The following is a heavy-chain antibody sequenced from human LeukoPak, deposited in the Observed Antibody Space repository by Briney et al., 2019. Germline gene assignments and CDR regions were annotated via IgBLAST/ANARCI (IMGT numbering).Heavy chain of an antibody. J-gene: IGHJ6*02. V-gene: IGHV3-48*03. CDR1: GFTFSGYE. CDR3: ARRGAYYYYGMDV. CDR2: ISSSGSTI. Sequence: GGSLRLSCAASGFTFSGYEMNWVRRAPGKGLEWVSYISSSGSTIYYADSVKGRFTISRDNAKNSLYLQMNSPRAEDTAVYYCARRGAYYYYGMDVWGQGTTVTVSS. D-gene: IGHD3-10*01.